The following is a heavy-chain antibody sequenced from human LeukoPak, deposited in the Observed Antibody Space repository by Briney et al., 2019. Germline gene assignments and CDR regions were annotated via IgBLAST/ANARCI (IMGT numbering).Heavy chain of an antibody. V-gene: IGHV3-23*01. CDR1: GFTFSSYA. D-gene: IGHD4-17*01. J-gene: IGHJ4*02. CDR3: AKPFMLTTEYRRYFDY. CDR2: ISGSGGST. Sequence: PGGSLRLSCAASGFTFSSYAMSWVRQAPGKGLEWVSAISGSGGSTYYADSVKGRFTISRDNSKNTLYLQMNSLRAEDTAVYYCAKPFMLTTEYRRYFDYWGQGTLVTVSS.